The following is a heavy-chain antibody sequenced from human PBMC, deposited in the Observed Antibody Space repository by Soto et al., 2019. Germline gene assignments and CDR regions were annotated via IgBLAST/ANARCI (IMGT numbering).Heavy chain of an antibody. CDR1: GGTFSSYA. Sequence: SVKVSCKASGGTFSSYAISWVRQAPGQGLEWMGGIIPIFGTANYAQKFQGRVTITADESTSTAYMELSRLRSDDTAVYYCAREWSVGATGYGMDVWPRDHGHRLL. CDR3: AREWSVGATGYGMDV. D-gene: IGHD1-26*01. CDR2: IIPIFGTA. J-gene: IGHJ6*02. V-gene: IGHV1-69*13.